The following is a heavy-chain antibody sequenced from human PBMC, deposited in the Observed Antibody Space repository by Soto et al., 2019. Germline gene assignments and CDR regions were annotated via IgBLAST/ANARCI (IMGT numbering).Heavy chain of an antibody. CDR2: INAEGNT. V-gene: IGHV3-74*01. D-gene: IGHD2-21*02. CDR1: GFTLSPYL. J-gene: IGHJ5*02. CDR3: TRRTNTALNP. Sequence: GGSLRLSCAASGFTLSPYLMDWVLQTPGKGLVWVSRINAEGNTIYADSVKGRFTISRDNVKNMLYLQMTSLRAEDTAVYFCTRRTNTALNPRGKRTLVTVSS.